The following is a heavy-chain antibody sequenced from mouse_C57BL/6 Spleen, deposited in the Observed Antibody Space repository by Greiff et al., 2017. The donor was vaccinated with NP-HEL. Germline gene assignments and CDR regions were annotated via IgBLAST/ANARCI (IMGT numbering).Heavy chain of an antibody. CDR1: GYSFTSYY. CDR3: ARQGYYPLDY. Sequence: QVQLQQSGPELVKPGASVKISCKASGYSFTSYYIHWVKQRPGQGLEWIGWIYPGSGNTKYNEKFKGKATLTADTSSSTAYMQLSSLTSEDSAVYYCARQGYYPLDYWGQGTTLTVSS. CDR2: IYPGSGNT. D-gene: IGHD1-1*02. V-gene: IGHV1-66*01. J-gene: IGHJ2*01.